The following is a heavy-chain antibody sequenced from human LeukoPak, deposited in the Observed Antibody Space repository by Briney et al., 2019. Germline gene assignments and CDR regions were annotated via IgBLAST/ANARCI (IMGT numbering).Heavy chain of an antibody. D-gene: IGHD3-16*01. J-gene: IGHJ4*02. Sequence: ASVKVSCKASGGTFSSYAISWVRQAPGQGLEWMGWINPDGGGTNYAQSFQGWVTMTTDTSITTAYMQLSRLRSDDTAIYYCALALGYWGQGTLVTVSS. CDR2: INPDGGGT. V-gene: IGHV1-2*04. CDR1: GGTFSSYA. CDR3: ALALGY.